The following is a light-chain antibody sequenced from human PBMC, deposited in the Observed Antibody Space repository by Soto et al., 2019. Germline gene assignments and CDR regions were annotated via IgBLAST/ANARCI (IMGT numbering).Light chain of an antibody. Sequence: EIVLTQSPATLSLSPGERATFSCRASQSVSSDLVWYQQKPGQAPRLLIYDASNRATGVPARFSVSGSGTDFTLTISSLEPEDFAVYYCQQRTNWPPLTFRGGTKVEIK. J-gene: IGKJ4*01. CDR3: QQRTNWPPLT. V-gene: IGKV3-11*01. CDR1: QSVSSD. CDR2: DAS.